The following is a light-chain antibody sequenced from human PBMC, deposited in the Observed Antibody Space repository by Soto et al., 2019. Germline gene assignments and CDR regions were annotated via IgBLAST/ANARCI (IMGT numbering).Light chain of an antibody. J-gene: IGKJ4*01. Sequence: EIVLTQSPATLSLSPGERATLSCRTSQSVRNHLVWYQQKPGQAPRLLIYDASNRATGIPARFSGSGSGTDFTLTISRLEPEDFAVYYCQHRAAWPITFGGGTKVEIK. CDR2: DAS. V-gene: IGKV3-11*01. CDR1: QSVRNH. CDR3: QHRAAWPIT.